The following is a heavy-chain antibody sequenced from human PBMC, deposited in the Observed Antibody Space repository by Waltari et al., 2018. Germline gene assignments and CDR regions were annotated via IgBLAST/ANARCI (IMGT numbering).Heavy chain of an antibody. CDR2: IKGDGNVK. J-gene: IGHJ4*02. V-gene: IGHV3-7*01. CDR1: GFSFNTNW. CDR3: ARDGELSGAIPFDY. D-gene: IGHD1-26*01. Sequence: EVRLMESGGGLVQPGGSLRLSCAASGFSFNTNWMSWVRQAPGKGLEWGANIKGDGNVKHYVDSVRGRFTISRDNARSSLYLQMDSLRAEDTAVYYCARDGELSGAIPFDYWGQGTLVTVSS.